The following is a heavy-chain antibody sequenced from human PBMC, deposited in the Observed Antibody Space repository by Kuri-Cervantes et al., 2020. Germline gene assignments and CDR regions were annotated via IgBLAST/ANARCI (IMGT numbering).Heavy chain of an antibody. CDR3: ARGLEATNDDY. Sequence: ASVKVSCKASGYTFNRYYMHWVRQAPGQGLEWMGWMNPNSGNTGYAQKFQGRVTMTRNTSISTAYMELSSLRSEDTAVYYCARGLEATNDDYWGQGTLVTVSS. CDR2: MNPNSGNT. J-gene: IGHJ4*02. D-gene: IGHD1-1*01. V-gene: IGHV1-8*01. CDR1: GYTFNRYY.